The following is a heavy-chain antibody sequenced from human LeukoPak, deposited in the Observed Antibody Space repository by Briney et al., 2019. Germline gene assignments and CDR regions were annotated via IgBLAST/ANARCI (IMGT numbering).Heavy chain of an antibody. CDR2: ISYDGSNK. Sequence: GGSLRLSCAASGFTFSSYGMHWVRQAPGKGLEWVAVISYDGSNKYYADSVKGRFTISRDNSKNTLYLQMNSLRAEDTAVYYCAATYCSGGSCYSEYYYYYYYMDVWGKGTTVTVSS. D-gene: IGHD2-15*01. V-gene: IGHV3-30*03. J-gene: IGHJ6*03. CDR3: AATYCSGGSCYSEYYYYYYYMDV. CDR1: GFTFSSYG.